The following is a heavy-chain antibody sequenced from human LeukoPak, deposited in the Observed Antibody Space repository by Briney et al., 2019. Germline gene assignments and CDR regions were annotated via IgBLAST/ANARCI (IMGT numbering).Heavy chain of an antibody. J-gene: IGHJ4*02. CDR2: ISYDGSNK. V-gene: IGHV3-30*18. CDR1: GFTFSSYG. CDR3: AKGGYSYGCDY. Sequence: GGSLRLSCAASGFTFSSYGMHWVRQAPGKGLEWVAVISYDGSNKYYADSVKGRFTISRDNSKNTLYLQMNSLRAEDTAVYYCAKGGYSYGCDYWGQGTLVTVSS. D-gene: IGHD5-18*01.